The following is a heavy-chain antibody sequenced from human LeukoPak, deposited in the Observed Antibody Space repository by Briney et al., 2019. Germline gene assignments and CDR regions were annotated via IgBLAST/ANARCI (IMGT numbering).Heavy chain of an antibody. D-gene: IGHD5-18*01. CDR3: ARGRGYSYGYAPLIDY. Sequence: GGSLRLSCAASGFSFSSYNMDWVGQAPGKGLEGVSPISSSSSYIYYADSVKGRFTISRDNAKNSLYLQMNSLRAEDTAVYYCARGRGYSYGYAPLIDYWGQGTLVTVSS. CDR2: ISSSSSYI. V-gene: IGHV3-21*01. J-gene: IGHJ4*02. CDR1: GFSFSSYN.